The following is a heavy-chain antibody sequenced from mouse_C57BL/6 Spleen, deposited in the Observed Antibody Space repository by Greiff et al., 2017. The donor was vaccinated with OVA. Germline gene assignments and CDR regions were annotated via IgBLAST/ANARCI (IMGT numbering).Heavy chain of an antibody. J-gene: IGHJ3*01. Sequence: QVQLQQPGTGLVKPGASVKLSCKASGYTFTSYWMHWVKQRPGQGLEWIGNINPSNGGTNYNEQFKSKATLTVDKSSSTAYMQLSSLTSEDSAVYYCARSDYGSSSAWFAYWGQGTLVTVSA. CDR3: ARSDYGSSSAWFAY. CDR1: GYTFTSYW. CDR2: INPSNGGT. V-gene: IGHV1-53*01. D-gene: IGHD1-1*01.